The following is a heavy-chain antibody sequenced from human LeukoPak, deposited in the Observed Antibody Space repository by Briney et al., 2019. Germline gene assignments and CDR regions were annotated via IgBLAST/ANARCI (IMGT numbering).Heavy chain of an antibody. CDR1: GGSISSYY. D-gene: IGHD6-19*01. CDR3: ARGAGKGNWFDP. Sequence: SETLSLTCTVSGGSISSYYWSWIRQPPGKGLEWIGYIYYSGSTNYNPSLKSRVTISVDTSKTQFSLKLSSVTAADTAVYYCARGAGKGNWFDPWGQGTLVTVSS. CDR2: IYYSGST. V-gene: IGHV4-59*12. J-gene: IGHJ5*02.